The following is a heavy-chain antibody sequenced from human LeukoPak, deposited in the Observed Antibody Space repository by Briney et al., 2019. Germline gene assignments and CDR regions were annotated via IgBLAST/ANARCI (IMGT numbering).Heavy chain of an antibody. Sequence: GASVKVSCKVSGYTFTDYYMHWVQQAPGKGLEWMGLVDPEDGETIYAEKFQGRVTITADTSTDTAYMELSSLRSEDTAVYYCATLGPPDIVVVPAAISAPPNWFDPWGQGTLVTVSS. V-gene: IGHV1-69-2*01. D-gene: IGHD2-2*01. CDR2: VDPEDGET. J-gene: IGHJ5*02. CDR3: ATLGPPDIVVVPAAISAPPNWFDP. CDR1: GYTFTDYY.